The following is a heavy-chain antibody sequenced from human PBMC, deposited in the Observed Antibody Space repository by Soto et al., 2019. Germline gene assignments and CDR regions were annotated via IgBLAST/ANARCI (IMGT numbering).Heavy chain of an antibody. J-gene: IGHJ5*02. D-gene: IGHD3-9*01. CDR1: GGSISSYY. Sequence: SSETLSLTCTVSGGSISSYYWSWIRQPPGKGLEWIGYIYYSGSTNYNPSLKSRVTISVDTSKNQFSLKLSSVTAADTAVYYCARVLRYFDWSPFDPWGQGTLVTVSS. CDR3: ARVLRYFDWSPFDP. CDR2: IYYSGST. V-gene: IGHV4-59*01.